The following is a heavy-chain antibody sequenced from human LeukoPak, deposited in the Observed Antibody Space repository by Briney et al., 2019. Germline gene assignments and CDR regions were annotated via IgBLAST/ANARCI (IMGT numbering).Heavy chain of an antibody. CDR1: GFTFSSYG. CDR3: VREGYYGSSGYLGVFDY. J-gene: IGHJ4*02. D-gene: IGHD3-22*01. Sequence: PGGSLRLTCAASGFTFSSYGMHWVRQAPGKGLEWVAFIRHDGSNKYYADSVKGRFTISRDNAKNSMYLQMNSLRAEDTAVYYCVREGYYGSSGYLGVFDYWGQGTLVTVSS. V-gene: IGHV3-30*02. CDR2: IRHDGSNK.